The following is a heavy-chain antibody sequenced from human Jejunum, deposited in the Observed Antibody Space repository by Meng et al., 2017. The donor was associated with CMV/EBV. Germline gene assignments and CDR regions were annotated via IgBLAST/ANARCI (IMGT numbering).Heavy chain of an antibody. J-gene: IGHJ5*02. D-gene: IGHD4-17*01. CDR1: GFTFTSYS. CDR3: ARAIDYGDPNWFDA. V-gene: IGHV3-21*01. CDR2: ISGSSTYI. Sequence: TSGFTFTSYSITWVRQAPGKGLEWLSYISGSSTYIYHADSVKGRFTISRDNAKNSVYLQMNSLRVEDTAVYYCARAIDYGDPNWFDAWGQGTLVTVSS.